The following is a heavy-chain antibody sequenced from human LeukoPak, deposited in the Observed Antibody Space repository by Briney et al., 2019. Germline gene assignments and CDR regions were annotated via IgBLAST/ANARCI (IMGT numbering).Heavy chain of an antibody. Sequence: QSGGSLRLSCAASGFILSDHYMDWVRQGPGKGLEWVGRNRNKVKSYTTEYAASVKGRFAVSGDDSKNSLYLQMNSLKTEGTAVYFCVRSSSSGGYYYFDYWGQGTRVTVSS. CDR3: VRSSSSGGYYYFDY. J-gene: IGHJ4*02. D-gene: IGHD3-22*01. CDR2: NRNKVKSYTT. V-gene: IGHV3-72*01. CDR1: GFILSDHY.